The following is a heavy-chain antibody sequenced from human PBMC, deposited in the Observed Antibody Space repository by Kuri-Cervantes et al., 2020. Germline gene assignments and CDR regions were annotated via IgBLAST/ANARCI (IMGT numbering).Heavy chain of an antibody. J-gene: IGHJ4*02. CDR2: ISSSSSTI. CDR3: ARVADYDILTGYFGPRSFDY. V-gene: IGHV3-48*04. D-gene: IGHD3-9*01. CDR1: GFTFSSYS. Sequence: GESLKISCAASGFTFSSYSMNWVRQAPGKGLEWVSYISSSSSTIYYADSVKGRFTISRDNAKNSLYLQMNSLRAEDTAVYYCARVADYDILTGYFGPRSFDYWGQGTLVTVSS.